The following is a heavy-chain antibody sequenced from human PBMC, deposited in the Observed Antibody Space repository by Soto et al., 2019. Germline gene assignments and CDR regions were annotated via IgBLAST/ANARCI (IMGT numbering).Heavy chain of an antibody. D-gene: IGHD1-26*01. Sequence: ASVKVSCKVSGYTLTELSMHWVRQAPGKGLEWMGGFDPEDGETIYAQKFQGRVTMTEDTSTDTAYMELSSLRVEDTAVYYCVRGLYTGSPHFFYWGQGTLVTVSS. V-gene: IGHV1-24*01. CDR1: GYTLTELS. CDR3: VRGLYTGSPHFFY. J-gene: IGHJ4*02. CDR2: FDPEDGET.